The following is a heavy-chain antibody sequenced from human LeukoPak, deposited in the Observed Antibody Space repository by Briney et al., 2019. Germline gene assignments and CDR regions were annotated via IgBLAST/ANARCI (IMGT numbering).Heavy chain of an antibody. CDR3: AELGITMIGGV. Sequence: GGFLRLSCAASGFTFSSYEMNWVRPAPGKGLGRVSYNSSSGSTKYYAHSVKGRFTISRDNTRNALHLEMNSLKAWDTAVYYCAELGITMIGGVWGKGTAVTISS. V-gene: IGHV3-48*03. CDR2: NSSSGSTK. J-gene: IGHJ6*04. D-gene: IGHD3-10*02. CDR1: GFTFSSYE.